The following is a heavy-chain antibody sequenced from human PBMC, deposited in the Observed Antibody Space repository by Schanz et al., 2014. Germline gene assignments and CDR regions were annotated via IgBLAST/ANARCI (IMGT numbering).Heavy chain of an antibody. CDR1: GFTVSSDY. CDR3: AKYGTGKGVSFEY. V-gene: IGHV3-66*01. J-gene: IGHJ4*02. CDR2: IYSGGST. D-gene: IGHD1-26*01. Sequence: EVQLLESGGGLVQPGGSLRLSCAASGFTVSSDYMSWVRQAPGKGLEWVSLIYSGGSTYYPDSVKGRFTISRDNAKNSLYLQMNSLTAEDTAVYYCAKYGTGKGVSFEYWGQGTLVTVSS.